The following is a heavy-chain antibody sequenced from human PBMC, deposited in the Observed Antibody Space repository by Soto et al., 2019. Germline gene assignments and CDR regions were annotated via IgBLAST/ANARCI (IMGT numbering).Heavy chain of an antibody. V-gene: IGHV4-34*01. CDR1: GGSFSVYD. CDR3: ARGRVGLVTMVRGVIYYGMDV. J-gene: IGHJ6*02. D-gene: IGHD3-10*01. CDR2: INHSGST. Sequence: SETLSLTCAVQGGSFSVYDWSWSRHPPGKGLEWIGEINHSGSTNYNPSLKSRVTISVDTSKNQFSLKLSSVTAADTAVYYCARGRVGLVTMVRGVIYYGMDVWGQGTTVT.